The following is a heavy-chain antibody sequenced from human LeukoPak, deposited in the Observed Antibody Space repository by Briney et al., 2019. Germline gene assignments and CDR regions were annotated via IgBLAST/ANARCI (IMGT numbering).Heavy chain of an antibody. V-gene: IGHV3-30*03. CDR3: ARGSGASGIYGMDV. CDR2: ISYDGSNK. D-gene: IGHD3-10*01. CDR1: GFTFSSYG. J-gene: IGHJ6*02. Sequence: GGSLRLSCAASGFTFSSYGMHWVRQAPGKGLEWVAVISYDGSNKYYADSVKGRFTISRDNSKNTLYLQMNSLRADDTAVYYCARGSGASGIYGMDVWGQGTTVTVSS.